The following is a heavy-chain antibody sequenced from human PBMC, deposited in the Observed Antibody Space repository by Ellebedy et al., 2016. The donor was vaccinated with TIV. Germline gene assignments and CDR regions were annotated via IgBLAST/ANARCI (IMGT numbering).Heavy chain of an antibody. CDR2: ISFTGGGT. Sequence: GGSLRLXXVASGITFSSYAMSWVRQAPGKGLEWVSAISFTGGGTYYADSVKGRFTISRDNSKNTLYLQMNSLRAEDTALYYCAKEKSYDILPGYYGQHFDYWGQGTVVTVSS. CDR1: GITFSSYA. CDR3: AKEKSYDILPGYYGQHFDY. J-gene: IGHJ4*02. V-gene: IGHV3-23*01. D-gene: IGHD3-9*01.